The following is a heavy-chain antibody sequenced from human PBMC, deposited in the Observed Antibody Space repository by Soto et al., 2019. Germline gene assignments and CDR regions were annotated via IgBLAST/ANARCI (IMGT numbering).Heavy chain of an antibody. V-gene: IGHV3-21*02. CDR1: GFTFSDHP. J-gene: IGHJ4*02. CDR2: ITSGARYM. D-gene: IGHD3-16*01. Sequence: EVQLMESGGGLVKPGGSLRLSCAASGFTFSDHPMLWVRQAPGEGLEWVSSITSGARYMYYADSVKGRFTISRDNVEKSLYLQMSSLTAEDTAVYYCVREGIGNYGAGFDWGQGTLDTVSS. CDR3: VREGIGNYGAGFD.